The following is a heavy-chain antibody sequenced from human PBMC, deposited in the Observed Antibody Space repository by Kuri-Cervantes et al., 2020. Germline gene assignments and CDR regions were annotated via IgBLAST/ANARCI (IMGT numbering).Heavy chain of an antibody. Sequence: SETLSLTCAVYGGSFSGYYWSWIRQPPGKGLEWIGYIYYSGSTNYNPSLKSRVTISVDTSKNQFSLKLSSVTAADTAVYYCARDRGGWSTYYYYYYYGMDVWGQGTTVTVSS. D-gene: IGHD3-10*01. CDR1: GGSFSGYY. V-gene: IGHV4-59*01. J-gene: IGHJ6*02. CDR3: ARDRGGWSTYYYYYYYGMDV. CDR2: IYYSGST.